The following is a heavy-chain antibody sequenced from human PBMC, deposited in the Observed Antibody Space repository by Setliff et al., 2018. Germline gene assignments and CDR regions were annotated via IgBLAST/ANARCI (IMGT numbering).Heavy chain of an antibody. CDR2: INAGNGNT. V-gene: IGHV1-3*01. Sequence: ASVKVSCKASGYTFTSYAMHWVRQAPGQRLEWMGWINAGNGNTKYSQKFQGRVTITRDTSASTAYMELSSLRSEDTAVYYCAGSITMVRGGGMDVWGQGTLVTVSS. D-gene: IGHD3-10*01. J-gene: IGHJ4*02. CDR1: GYTFTSYA. CDR3: AGSITMVRGGGMDV.